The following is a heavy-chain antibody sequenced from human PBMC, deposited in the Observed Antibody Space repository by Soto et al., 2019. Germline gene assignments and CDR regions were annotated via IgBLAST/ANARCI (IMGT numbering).Heavy chain of an antibody. CDR1: GFTFSNYA. D-gene: IGHD2-15*01. CDR2: VGGSGDST. J-gene: IGHJ4*02. Sequence: EVQLLDSGGGLVQPGGSLRLSCAASGFTFSNYAMSWVRQAPGKGLEWVSGVGGSGDSTYDADSVNGRFTISRGKSKDTLYLHMNRLRAEDTAVYYCAKSPLGYCSGGSCYPPHYFDYWGQGTLVTVSS. V-gene: IGHV3-23*01. CDR3: AKSPLGYCSGGSCYPPHYFDY.